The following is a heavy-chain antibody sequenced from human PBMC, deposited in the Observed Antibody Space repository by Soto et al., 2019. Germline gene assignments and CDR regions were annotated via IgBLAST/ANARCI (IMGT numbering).Heavy chain of an antibody. V-gene: IGHV3-74*01. CDR2: IDRDGSDT. CDR1: GFTLSSYW. D-gene: IGHD2-2*01. J-gene: IGHJ4*02. CDR3: ARVYCSSTSCSYFDY. Sequence: PGGSLRLSCAGSGFTLSSYWMHWVRQAPGKGLVWVSRIDRDGSDTSYADSVKGRFTIPRDNAKNTVHLQMNSLRAEDTAVYYCARVYCSSTSCSYFDYWSQGTLVTVSS.